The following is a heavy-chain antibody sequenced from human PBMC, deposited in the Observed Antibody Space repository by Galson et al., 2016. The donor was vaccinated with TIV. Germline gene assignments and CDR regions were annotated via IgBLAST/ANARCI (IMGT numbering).Heavy chain of an antibody. V-gene: IGHV1-69*06. CDR3: ARVVLAYSNYDGYYHGMDV. Sequence: SVKVPCKGSGGPFRSYAISWVRQAPGQGLEWMGGIIGVFAAVTYAQKFQGRVTITADKSTSTAYMELSSLRSEDTARYYCARVVLAYSNYDGYYHGMDVWGQGTTVTVSS. J-gene: IGHJ6*02. CDR2: IIGVFAAV. CDR1: GGPFRSYA. D-gene: IGHD4-11*01.